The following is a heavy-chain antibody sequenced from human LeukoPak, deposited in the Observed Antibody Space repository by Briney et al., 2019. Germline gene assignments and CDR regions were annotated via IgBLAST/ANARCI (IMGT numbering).Heavy chain of an antibody. J-gene: IGHJ4*02. CDR2: ISANGGST. CDR1: GFIISNYA. CDR3: VKDLYRGDTSSWYYFDY. Sequence: GGSLRLSCSASGFIISNYAMHWVRQAPGKGLEYVSAISANGGSTYYADSVKGRFTISRDNSKNTLYLQMSSLRAEDTAIYHCVKDLYRGDTSSWYYFDYWGQRTLVTVSS. D-gene: IGHD6-13*01. V-gene: IGHV3-64D*06.